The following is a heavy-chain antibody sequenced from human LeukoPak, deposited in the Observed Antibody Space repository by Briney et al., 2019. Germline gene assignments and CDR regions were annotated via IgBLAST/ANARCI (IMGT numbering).Heavy chain of an antibody. D-gene: IGHD5-24*01. CDR2: INPHSGGT. J-gene: IGHJ4*02. CDR1: GYTFTVYF. CDR3: AREGVIGDGYNFFDY. Sequence: ASVKVSCKASGYTFTVYFMHWVRQAPGQELEWMGWINPHSGGTNSEQNFQGRVTMSRDTSISTVYMELSRLRSDDTALYYCAREGVIGDGYNFFDYWGQGTLVTVSS. V-gene: IGHV1-2*02.